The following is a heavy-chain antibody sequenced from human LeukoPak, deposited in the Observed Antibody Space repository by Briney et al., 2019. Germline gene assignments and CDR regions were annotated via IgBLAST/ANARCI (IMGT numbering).Heavy chain of an antibody. Sequence: SETLSLTCAVYGGSFSGYYWSWIRQPPGKGLEWIGEINHSGSTNYNPSLKSRVTISVDTSKNQFSLKLSSVTAADTAVCYCARGGGWLSANFDYWGQGTLVTVSS. CDR3: ARGGGWLSANFDY. J-gene: IGHJ4*02. V-gene: IGHV4-34*01. CDR1: GGSFSGYY. CDR2: INHSGST. D-gene: IGHD5-12*01.